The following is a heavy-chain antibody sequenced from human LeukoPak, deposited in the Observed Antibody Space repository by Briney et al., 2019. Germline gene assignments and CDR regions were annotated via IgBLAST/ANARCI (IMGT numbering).Heavy chain of an antibody. J-gene: IGHJ4*02. Sequence: SETLSLTCTVSGGSVTSKHWSWIRQPAGKGLEWIGRIYTSGSTNYNPSLKSRVTISVDTSKNQFSLKLSSVTAADTAVYYCARGGSLWDFTYWGPGTLVTVSS. CDR3: ARGGSLWDFTY. CDR1: GGSVTSKH. CDR2: IYTSGST. V-gene: IGHV4-4*07. D-gene: IGHD1-26*01.